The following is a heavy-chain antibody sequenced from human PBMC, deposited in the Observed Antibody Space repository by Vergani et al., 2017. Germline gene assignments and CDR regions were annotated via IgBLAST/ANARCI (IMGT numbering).Heavy chain of an antibody. CDR1: GFTFSSYG. D-gene: IGHD1-26*01. CDR3: ARSITPGGSYSGGSDY. V-gene: IGHV3-7*03. J-gene: IGHJ4*02. Sequence: VQLVESGGGVVQPGRSLRLSCAASGFTFSSYGMHWVRQAPGKGLEWVANIKQDGSEKYYVDSVKGRFTISRDNAKNSLYLQMNSLRAEDTAVYYCARSITPGGSYSGGSDYWGQGTLVTVSS. CDR2: IKQDGSEK.